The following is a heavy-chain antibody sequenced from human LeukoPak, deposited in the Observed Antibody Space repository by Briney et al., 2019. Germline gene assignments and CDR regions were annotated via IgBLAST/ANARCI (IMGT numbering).Heavy chain of an antibody. CDR3: ATTNDGGGYQWGDFFDF. V-gene: IGHV1-69*08. D-gene: IGHD3-22*01. CDR2: TIPNLGTT. Sequence: ASVKVSCKASGGTFSSYTISWVRQAPGQGLEWMGGTIPNLGTTNRAQNFQDRVTLTADKSTNTAYMELTSLTSDDTAVYYCATTNDGGGYQWGDFFDFWGQGTLVTVSS. J-gene: IGHJ4*02. CDR1: GGTFSSYT.